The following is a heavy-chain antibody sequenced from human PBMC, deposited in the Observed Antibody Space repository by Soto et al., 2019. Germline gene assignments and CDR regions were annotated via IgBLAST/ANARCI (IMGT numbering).Heavy chain of an antibody. V-gene: IGHV4-34*01. J-gene: IGHJ5*02. CDR1: GGSFSGYY. CDR2: INHSGST. CDR3: ARGYCSSTSCPRYNWFDP. Sequence: SETLSLTCAVYGGSFSGYYWSWIRQPPGKGLEWIGEINHSGSTNYNPSLKSRVTISVDRSKNQFSLKLSSVTAADTAVYYCARGYCSSTSCPRYNWFDPWGQGTLVTVSS. D-gene: IGHD2-2*01.